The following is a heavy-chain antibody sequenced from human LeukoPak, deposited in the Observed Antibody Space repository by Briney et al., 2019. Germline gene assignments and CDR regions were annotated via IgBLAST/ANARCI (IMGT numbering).Heavy chain of an antibody. Sequence: PGGSLRLSCAASGFTFSSYEMNWVRQAPGKGLEWVSYISSSGSTIYYADSVKGRFTISRDNAKNSLYLQMNSLRAGDTAVYYCARMLGILDYWGQGTLVTVSS. CDR1: GFTFSSYE. D-gene: IGHD7-27*01. CDR3: ARMLGILDY. V-gene: IGHV3-48*03. J-gene: IGHJ4*02. CDR2: ISSSGSTI.